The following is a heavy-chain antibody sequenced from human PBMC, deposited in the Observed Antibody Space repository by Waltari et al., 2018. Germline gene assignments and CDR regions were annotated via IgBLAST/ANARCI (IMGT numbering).Heavy chain of an antibody. Sequence: EVQLVESGGGLVKPGGSLRLSCVVSGFTFTKAGMSWVRQGPGKGREVVGRIKSECEGRTTDYATPLKGRISLSRDDSKNTVYLQMNTLKAEDTGVYFCATDYGDFLGVWGPGTTVTVSS. V-gene: IGHV3-15*01. J-gene: IGHJ6*02. CDR1: GFTFTKAG. CDR2: IKSECEGRTT. CDR3: ATDYGDFLGV. D-gene: IGHD3-10*01.